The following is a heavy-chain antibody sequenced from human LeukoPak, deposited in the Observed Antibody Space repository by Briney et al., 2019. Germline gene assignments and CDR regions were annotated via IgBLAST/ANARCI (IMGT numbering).Heavy chain of an antibody. CDR3: ARSATTMIVGNWFDP. V-gene: IGHV4-30-2*01. Sequence: SETLSLTCAVSGGSISSGGYSWSWIRQPPGKGLEWIGYIYHSGSTYYNPSLKSRVTISVDRSKNQFSLKLSSVTAADTAVYYCARSATTMIVGNWFDPWGQGTLVTVSS. CDR1: GGSISSGGYS. D-gene: IGHD3-22*01. CDR2: IYHSGST. J-gene: IGHJ5*02.